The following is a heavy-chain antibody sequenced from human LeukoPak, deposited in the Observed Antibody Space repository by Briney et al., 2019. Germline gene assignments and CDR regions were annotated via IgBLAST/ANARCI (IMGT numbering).Heavy chain of an antibody. Sequence: GGSLRLSCAASGFTFINYYMSSVRQAPGKGQEWVANIKQDGSDKSYVDSVKGRFTISRDNAENSLYLQMNSLRAEDTAVYFCARDREVGATIHDYWGQGTLVTVSS. CDR2: IKQDGSDK. V-gene: IGHV3-7*01. CDR3: ARDREVGATIHDY. CDR1: GFTFINYY. D-gene: IGHD1-26*01. J-gene: IGHJ4*02.